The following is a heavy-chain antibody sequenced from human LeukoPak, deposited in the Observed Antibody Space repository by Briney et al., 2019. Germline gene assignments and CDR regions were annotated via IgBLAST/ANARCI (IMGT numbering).Heavy chain of an antibody. CDR2: ISGGGGST. CDR3: AKDGTRYSTYYFDY. D-gene: IGHD1-1*01. J-gene: IGHJ4*02. Sequence: GGSLRLSCAASGFTFSSSAMTWVRQAPGKGLEWVSAISGGGGSTHYADSVKGRFTISRGNSKNTLYLQMNSLRAEDTAVYYCAKDGTRYSTYYFDYWGQGTLVTVSS. V-gene: IGHV3-23*01. CDR1: GFTFSSSA.